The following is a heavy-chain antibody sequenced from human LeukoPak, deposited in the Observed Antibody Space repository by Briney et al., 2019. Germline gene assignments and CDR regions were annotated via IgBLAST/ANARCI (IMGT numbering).Heavy chain of an antibody. J-gene: IGHJ4*02. Sequence: SETLSLTCTVSGGSISSYYWSWIRQPPGKGLEWIGYIYYSGSTNYNPSLKSRVTISVDTSKNQFSLKLSSVTAADTAVYYCARASSSWYSIFDYWGQGTLVTVSS. CDR3: ARASSSWYSIFDY. CDR2: IYYSGST. CDR1: GGSISSYY. D-gene: IGHD6-13*01. V-gene: IGHV4-59*01.